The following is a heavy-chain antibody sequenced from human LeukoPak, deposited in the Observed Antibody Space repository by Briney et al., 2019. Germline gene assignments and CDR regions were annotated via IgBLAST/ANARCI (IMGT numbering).Heavy chain of an antibody. CDR3: ARDWGTYCSSTSCYQHHYGDYHLRWFDP. Sequence: ASVKVSCKASGYTFTSYAMHWVRQAPGQRLEWMGWINAGNGNKKYSQKFQGRVTITRDTSASTAYMELSSLRSEDTAVYYCARDWGTYCSSTSCYQHHYGDYHLRWFDPWGQGTLVTVSS. J-gene: IGHJ5*02. CDR2: INAGNGNK. D-gene: IGHD2-2*01. CDR1: GYTFTSYA. V-gene: IGHV1-3*01.